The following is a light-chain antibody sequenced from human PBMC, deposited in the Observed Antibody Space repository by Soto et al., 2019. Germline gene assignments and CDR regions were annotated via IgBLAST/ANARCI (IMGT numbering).Light chain of an antibody. J-gene: IGKJ4*02. CDR3: HQYGSSPLT. V-gene: IGKV3-20*01. CDR1: QSVSNSY. CDR2: GAS. Sequence: EIVLTQSPDTLSLSPGERATLSCRASQSVSNSYLAWYQQKSGQAPRLLIYGASSRATGIPDRFSGSGSGTDFSLTISRLEHEDFAVYYCHQYGSSPLTLVGRSKFDIK.